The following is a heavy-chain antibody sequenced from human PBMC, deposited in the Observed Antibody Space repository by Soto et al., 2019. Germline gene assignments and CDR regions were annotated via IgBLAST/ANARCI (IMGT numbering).Heavy chain of an antibody. J-gene: IGHJ4*02. Sequence: PGGSLRLSCAASGFTFSSYAMIWVRRAPGKGLEWVSAISGSGGSTYYADSVKGRFTISRDNPKNTLYLQMNSLRAEDTAVYYCAKQRTPRGGYYKGGFDYWGQGTLVTVSS. CDR2: ISGSGGST. V-gene: IGHV3-23*01. D-gene: IGHD3-22*01. CDR3: AKQRTPRGGYYKGGFDY. CDR1: GFTFSSYA.